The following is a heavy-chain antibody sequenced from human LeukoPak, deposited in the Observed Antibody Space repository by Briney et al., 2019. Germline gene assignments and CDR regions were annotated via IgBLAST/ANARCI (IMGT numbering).Heavy chain of an antibody. CDR1: GTSMTSNY. CDR2: MYYIGST. V-gene: IGHV4-59*01. Sequence: SPSETLSLTCTVSGTSMTSNYWSWIRQPPGKGLEWIAYMYYIGSTNYNPSLKSRVTISVDTSKNQFSLKLSSVTAADTAVYYCARDHSSGRINWFDPWGQGTLVTVSS. CDR3: ARDHSSGRINWFDP. D-gene: IGHD3-22*01. J-gene: IGHJ5*02.